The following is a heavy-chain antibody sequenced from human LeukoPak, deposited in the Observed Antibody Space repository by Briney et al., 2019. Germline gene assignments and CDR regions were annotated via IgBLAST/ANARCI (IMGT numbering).Heavy chain of an antibody. CDR1: GDSVSSNSAA. D-gene: IGHD3-22*01. V-gene: IGHV6-1*01. J-gene: IGHJ4*02. CDR2: TYYRSKWYN. CDR3: ARFPYYYDSSGSDRYYFDY. Sequence: SQTLSLTCAISGDSVSSNSAAWNWIRQSPSRGLEWLGRTYYRSKWYNDYAVSVKSRITINPDTSKNQFSLQLNSVTPEDTAVYYCARFPYYYDSSGSDRYYFDYWGQGTLVTVSS.